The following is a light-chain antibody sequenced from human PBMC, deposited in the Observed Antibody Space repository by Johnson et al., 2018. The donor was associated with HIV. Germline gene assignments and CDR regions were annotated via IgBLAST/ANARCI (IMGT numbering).Light chain of an antibody. V-gene: IGLV1-51*01. CDR1: SSNIGNNY. J-gene: IGLJ1*01. CDR2: DNH. CDR3: GTWDSSLSVYV. Sequence: HSVLTQPPSVSAAPGQKVTISCSGSSSNIGNNYVSWYQQLPGTAPKVLIYDNHKRPSGIHDRVSGSKSGTSATLGITGLQTGDEADYYCGTWDSSLSVYVFRTGTKVTVL.